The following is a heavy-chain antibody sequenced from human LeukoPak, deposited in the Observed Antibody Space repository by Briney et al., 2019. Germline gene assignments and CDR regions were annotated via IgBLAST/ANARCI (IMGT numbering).Heavy chain of an antibody. D-gene: IGHD6-19*01. J-gene: IGHJ4*02. CDR2: IRYDGSNK. Sequence: GGSLRLSCAASGFTFSSYGMHWVRQAPGKGLEWVAFIRYDGSNKYYADSVKGRFTLSRDNANNSLYLQMNSLRGEDTAMYYCARDRFGGWSSGGFDYWGQGALVTVSS. V-gene: IGHV3-30*02. CDR3: ARDRFGGWSSGGFDY. CDR1: GFTFSSYG.